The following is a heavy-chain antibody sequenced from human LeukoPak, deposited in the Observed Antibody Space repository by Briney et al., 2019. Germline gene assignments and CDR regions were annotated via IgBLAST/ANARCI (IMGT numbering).Heavy chain of an antibody. CDR3: AKDKENSGYYYGPFDY. J-gene: IGHJ4*02. D-gene: IGHD3-22*01. CDR1: GFTFSSYW. CDR2: IKQDGSEK. Sequence: XGGSLRLSCAASGFTFSSYWMSWVRQAPGKGLEWVANIKQDGSEKYYVDSVKGRFTISRDNAKNSLYLQMNSLRAEDTALYYCAKDKENSGYYYGPFDYWGQGTLVTVSS. V-gene: IGHV3-7*03.